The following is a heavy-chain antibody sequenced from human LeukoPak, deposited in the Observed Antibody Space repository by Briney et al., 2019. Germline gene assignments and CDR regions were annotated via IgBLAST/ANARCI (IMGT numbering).Heavy chain of an antibody. CDR1: GFTFSNAW. CDR3: TRGSYYVAFDI. V-gene: IGHV3-15*01. Sequence: GGSLRLSCAASGFTFSNAWMSWVRQAPGKGLEWVGRIKSKTDGGTTDCAAPVKGRFTISRDDSKNTLYLQMNSLKTEDTAVYYCTRGSYYVAFDIWGQGTMVTVSS. D-gene: IGHD1-26*01. J-gene: IGHJ3*02. CDR2: IKSKTDGGTT.